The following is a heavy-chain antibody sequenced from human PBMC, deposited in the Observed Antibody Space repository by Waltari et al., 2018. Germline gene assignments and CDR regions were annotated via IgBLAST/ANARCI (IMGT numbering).Heavy chain of an antibody. Sequence: QVQLVQSGSAWKKPGASVKVSCKAYGYSLTNYAIIWGRQAPGQGLELMEWITTNTENPTYTQGFTRRFVFSLDTSVSTAYLQINDLKAEDTAIYYCAREVVPAAKIVVNWFDPWGQGTQVTVSS. CDR1: GYSLTNYA. CDR2: ITTNTENP. J-gene: IGHJ5*02. D-gene: IGHD2-2*01. V-gene: IGHV7-4-1*02. CDR3: AREVVPAAKIVVNWFDP.